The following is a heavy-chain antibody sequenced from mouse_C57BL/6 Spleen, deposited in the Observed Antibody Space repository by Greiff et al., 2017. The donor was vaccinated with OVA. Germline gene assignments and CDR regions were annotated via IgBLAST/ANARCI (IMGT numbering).Heavy chain of an antibody. Sequence: QVQLKESGAELARPGASVKLSCKASGYTFTSYGISWVKQRTGQGLEWIGEIYPRSGNTYYNEKFKGQATLTADNSSSTAYMVLRSLTTEDSAVYFSARSEGIYDGYYDFDYWGQGTTLTVSS. D-gene: IGHD2-3*01. CDR1: GYTFTSYG. V-gene: IGHV1-81*01. CDR2: IYPRSGNT. J-gene: IGHJ2*01. CDR3: ARSEGIYDGYYDFDY.